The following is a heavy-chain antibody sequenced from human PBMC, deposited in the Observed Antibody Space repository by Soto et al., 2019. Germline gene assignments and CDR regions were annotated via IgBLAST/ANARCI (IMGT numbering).Heavy chain of an antibody. Sequence: GGSLRLSCAASGFTFDDYAMHWVRQAPGKGLEWVSGISWNSGSIGYADSVKGRFTISRDNAKNSLYLQMNSLRAEDTALYYCAKEGDPAPYSNYYSGGRYARDDVGGWYFDLWGRGTLVTVSS. D-gene: IGHD4-4*01. V-gene: IGHV3-9*01. J-gene: IGHJ2*01. CDR1: GFTFDDYA. CDR2: ISWNSGSI. CDR3: AKEGDPAPYSNYYSGGRYARDDVGGWYFDL.